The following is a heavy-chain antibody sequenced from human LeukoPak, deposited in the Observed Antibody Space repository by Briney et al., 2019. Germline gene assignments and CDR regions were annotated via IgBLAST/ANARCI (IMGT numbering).Heavy chain of an antibody. CDR2: TYYSGST. D-gene: IGHD6-13*01. Sequence: PSETLSLTCTVSGGSISGYYYNWIRQPPGKGLEWIGYTYYSGSTYYNPSLKSRVTISVDTSKNQFSLRLSSVTAADTAVYYCARGPGIGIDYWGQGTLVTVSS. CDR1: GGSISGYY. CDR3: ARGPGIGIDY. V-gene: IGHV4-59*12. J-gene: IGHJ4*02.